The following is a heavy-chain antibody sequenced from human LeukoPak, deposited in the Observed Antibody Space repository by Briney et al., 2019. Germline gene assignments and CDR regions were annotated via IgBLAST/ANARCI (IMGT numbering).Heavy chain of an antibody. CDR1: GASININNYY. J-gene: IGHJ5*02. Sequence: SETLSLTCSVSGASININNYYWSWIRQHPGKGLEWIGYIYYSGSSYYTPSLQSRVRLSVDTSKNQFSLRLSSVTAADTAVYYCARGFGDWGLSWFDPWGQGTLVTVSS. V-gene: IGHV4-31*03. D-gene: IGHD3-10*01. CDR3: ARGFGDWGLSWFDP. CDR2: IYYSGSS.